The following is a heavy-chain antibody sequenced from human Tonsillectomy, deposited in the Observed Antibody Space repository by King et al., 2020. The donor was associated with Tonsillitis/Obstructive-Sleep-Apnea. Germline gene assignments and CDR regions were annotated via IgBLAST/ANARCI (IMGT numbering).Heavy chain of an antibody. CDR3: AREDIVVVPAAMRYYYYYMDV. D-gene: IGHD2-2*01. V-gene: IGHV7-4-1*02. Sequence: VQLVESGSELKKPGASVKVSCKASGYTFTSYAMNWVRQAPGQGLEWMGWINTNTGNPTYAQGFTGRFVFSLDTSVRTAYLPISSLRAEDTAVYYCAREDIVVVPAAMRYYYYYMDVWGKGTTVTVSS. J-gene: IGHJ6*03. CDR2: INTNTGNP. CDR1: GYTFTSYA.